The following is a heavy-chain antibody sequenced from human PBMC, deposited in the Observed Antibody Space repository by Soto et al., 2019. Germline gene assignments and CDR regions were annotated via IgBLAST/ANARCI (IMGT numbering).Heavy chain of an antibody. CDR3: ARGAPPFDD. J-gene: IGHJ4*02. CDR2: IYSSGNT. CDR1: GFTVSSNY. Sequence: GGSLRLSCAVSGFTVSSNYMSWVRQAPGKGLEWVSLIYSSGNTYYADSVKGRFTISRDNSKNTLYLQMNSLRAEDTAVYYCARGAPPFDDWGQGTLVTVSS. V-gene: IGHV3-53*01.